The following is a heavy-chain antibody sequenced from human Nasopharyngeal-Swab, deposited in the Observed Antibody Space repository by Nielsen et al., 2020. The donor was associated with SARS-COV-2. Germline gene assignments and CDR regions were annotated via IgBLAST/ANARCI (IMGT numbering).Heavy chain of an antibody. D-gene: IGHD6-19*01. CDR2: IKYDGSEK. V-gene: IGHV3-7*01. CDR3: ARETAVAGDYYCDY. CDR1: GFIFDNYW. J-gene: IGHJ4*02. Sequence: GESLKISCVASGFIFDNYWMSWVRQAPGKGLEWVANIKYDGSEKYYVDSVRGRFTISRDNAKNTVYLQMNSLRVEDTAVYYCARETAVAGDYYCDYWGQGTLVAVSS.